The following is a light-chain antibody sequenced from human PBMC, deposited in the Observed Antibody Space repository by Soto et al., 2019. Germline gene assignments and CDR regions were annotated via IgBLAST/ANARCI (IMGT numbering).Light chain of an antibody. V-gene: IGLV2-8*01. CDR3: SSYTRNNNFVV. CDR2: EVS. J-gene: IGLJ2*01. Sequence: QSALTQPPSASGSPGQSVTISCTGTSSDVGGYNYVSWYQQYPGKAPKLTIYEVSKRPSGVPDRFSGSKSGNTASLTVSGLQAEDEADYYCSSYTRNNNFVVFGGGTKVTVL. CDR1: SSDVGGYNY.